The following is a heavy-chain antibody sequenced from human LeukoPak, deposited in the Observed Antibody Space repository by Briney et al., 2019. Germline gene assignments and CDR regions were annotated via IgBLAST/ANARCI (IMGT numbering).Heavy chain of an antibody. CDR2: ISAYNGNT. CDR3: TRVSWVTSLQVYGMDV. V-gene: IGHV1-18*01. J-gene: IGHJ6*02. D-gene: IGHD2-21*02. Sequence: ASVKVSCKASGYTFSSYGISWVRQAPGQGLEWMGWISAYNGNTDNAQKLQGRVTMTTDTSTSTAYMELRSLRSDDTAVYYCTRVSWVTSLQVYGMDVWGQGTTVTVSS. CDR1: GYTFSSYG.